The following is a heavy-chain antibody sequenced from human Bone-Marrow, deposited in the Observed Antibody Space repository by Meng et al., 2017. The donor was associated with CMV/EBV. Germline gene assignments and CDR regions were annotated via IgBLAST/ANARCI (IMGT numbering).Heavy chain of an antibody. Sequence: GGSLRLSCAASGFTFDDYDMLWVRQAPGKGPEWVSGISWNSGTTAYADSVKGRFTISRDNAKNSLYLQMNSLKLEDTALYYCGKDLGRRGEGATIHYWGQGTLVTVSS. V-gene: IGHV3-9*01. CDR3: GKDLGRRGEGATIHY. J-gene: IGHJ4*02. CDR2: ISWNSGTT. CDR1: GFTFDDYD. D-gene: IGHD1-26*01.